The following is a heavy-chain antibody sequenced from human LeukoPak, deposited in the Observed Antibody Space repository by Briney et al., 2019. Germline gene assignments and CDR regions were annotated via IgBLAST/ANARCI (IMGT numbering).Heavy chain of an antibody. D-gene: IGHD4-23*01. CDR3: ARDRFGYGGNSDY. CDR2: IWYDGSNK. CDR1: GFTFSSYA. V-gene: IGHV3-33*08. Sequence: GRSLRLSCAASGFTFSSYAMHWVRQAPGKGLEWVAVIWYDGSNKYYADSVKGRFTISRDNSKNTLYLQMNSLRAEDTGVYYCARDRFGYGGNSDYWGQGTLVTVSS. J-gene: IGHJ4*02.